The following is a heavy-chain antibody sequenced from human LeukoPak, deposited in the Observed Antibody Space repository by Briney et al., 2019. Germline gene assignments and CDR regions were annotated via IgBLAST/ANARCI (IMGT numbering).Heavy chain of an antibody. D-gene: IGHD5-24*01. V-gene: IGHV4-61*02. Sequence: PSETLSLTCTVSGASVSSTDYFWDWIRQPAGKGLEWIGRTYASSKTDYNPSLGRRVTTTLDTSKNQFSLNINAVTAADSAGYVCAWYRKGENYAPHALDIWGQGTVVTVSS. J-gene: IGHJ3*02. CDR1: GASVSSTDYF. CDR3: AWYRKGENYAPHALDI. CDR2: TYASSKT.